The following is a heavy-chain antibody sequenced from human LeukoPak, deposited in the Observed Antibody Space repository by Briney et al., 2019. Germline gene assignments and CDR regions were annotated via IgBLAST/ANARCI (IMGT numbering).Heavy chain of an antibody. Sequence: PGGSLRLSCAASGFTFSSYSMNWVRQAPGKGLEWVSSISSSSSYIYYADSVKGRFTISRDNAKNSLYLQMNSLRAEDTAVYYCARGRGYCSSTSCRSYYMDVWGKGTTVTVSS. CDR2: ISSSSSYI. V-gene: IGHV3-21*01. CDR3: ARGRGYCSSTSCRSYYMDV. CDR1: GFTFSSYS. J-gene: IGHJ6*03. D-gene: IGHD2-2*01.